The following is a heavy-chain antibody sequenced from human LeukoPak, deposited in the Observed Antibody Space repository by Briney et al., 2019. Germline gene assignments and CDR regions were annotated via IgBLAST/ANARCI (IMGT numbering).Heavy chain of an antibody. D-gene: IGHD3-10*01. J-gene: IGHJ4*02. Sequence: GGSLRLSCAASGFTFSSYAMSWVRQAPGKGLEWVSYISSSGSTIYYADSVKGRFTISRDNAKNSLYLQMNSLRAEDTAVYYCARDNRVSVRGIFDYWGQGTLVTVSS. CDR2: ISSSGSTI. CDR3: ARDNRVSVRGIFDY. V-gene: IGHV3-48*03. CDR1: GFTFSSYA.